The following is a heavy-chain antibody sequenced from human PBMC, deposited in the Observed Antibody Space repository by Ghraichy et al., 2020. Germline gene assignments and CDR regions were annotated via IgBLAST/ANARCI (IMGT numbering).Heavy chain of an antibody. CDR2: LIGSGTST. Sequence: GESLNISCVASGFTFSSYAMSWVRQAPGKGLERVSALIGSGTSTYYADSVRGRFTISRDNSKNTVYVQMNNLRAEDTAVYYCARGSGYCSSTSCHTIAYWGKRALVTVS. V-gene: IGHV3-23*01. CDR3: ARGSGYCSSTSCHTIAY. D-gene: IGHD2-2*01. CDR1: GFTFSSYA. J-gene: IGHJ4*02.